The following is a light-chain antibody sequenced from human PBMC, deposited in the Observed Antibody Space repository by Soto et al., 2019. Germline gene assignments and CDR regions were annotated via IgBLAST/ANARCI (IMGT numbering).Light chain of an antibody. CDR1: SSDVGVYNY. Sequence: QSALTQPPSASGSPGQSVTISCTGTSSDVGVYNYVSWYQQHPGKAPKLMIYEVSKRPSGVPDRFSGSKSGNTASLTASGLQAEDEADYYCSSFAGNNNLVFGGGTKVTVL. CDR3: SSFAGNNNLV. J-gene: IGLJ2*01. V-gene: IGLV2-8*01. CDR2: EVS.